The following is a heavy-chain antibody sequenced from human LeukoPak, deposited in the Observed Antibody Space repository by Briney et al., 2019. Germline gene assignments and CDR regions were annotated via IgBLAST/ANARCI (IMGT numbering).Heavy chain of an antibody. J-gene: IGHJ6*03. CDR3: ARDVRLRFFYYYMDV. CDR1: GVSISSYY. Sequence: NPSETLSLTCNVSGVSISSYYWSWIRQPPGKGLEWIGYIYHRGSTNYNPSLKSRVTISVDTSKNQFSLKLSSVTAADTAVYYCARDVRLRFFYYYMDVWGKGTTVTVSS. CDR2: IYHRGST. V-gene: IGHV4-59*12.